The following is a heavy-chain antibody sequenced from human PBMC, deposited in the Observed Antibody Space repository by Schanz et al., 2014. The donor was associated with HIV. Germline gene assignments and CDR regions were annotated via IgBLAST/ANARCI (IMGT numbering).Heavy chain of an antibody. J-gene: IGHJ6*02. V-gene: IGHV3-30*19. CDR1: GITFSTSG. D-gene: IGHD3-10*01. CDR3: ARGSGPYYYYYGMDV. CDR2: ISYDGRNK. Sequence: QVQLVESGGGVVQPGRSLRLSCAASGITFSTSGMHWVRQAPGKGLEWVAVISYDGRNKYYTESLKGRFTISRDNSKNRLYLQMSSLRNEDTAVYYCARGSGPYYYYYGMDVWGQGTTVTVSS.